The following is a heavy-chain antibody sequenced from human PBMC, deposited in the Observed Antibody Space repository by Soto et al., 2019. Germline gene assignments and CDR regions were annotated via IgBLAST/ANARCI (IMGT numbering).Heavy chain of an antibody. D-gene: IGHD3-9*01. CDR3: ARERGTYYDILPRTDV. CDR1: GYTFTSYG. CDR2: ISAYNGNT. V-gene: IGHV1-18*04. J-gene: IGHJ6*02. Sequence: ASVKVSCKASGYTFTSYGISWVRQAPGQGLEWMGWISAYNGNTNYAQKLQGRVTMTTDTSTSTAYMELRSLRSDDTAVYYCARERGTYYDILPRTDVWGQGTTVTVSS.